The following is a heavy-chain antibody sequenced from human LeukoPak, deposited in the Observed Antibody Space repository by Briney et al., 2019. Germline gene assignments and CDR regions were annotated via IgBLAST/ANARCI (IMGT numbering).Heavy chain of an antibody. V-gene: IGHV3-53*01. Sequence: PGGSLRLSCAASGFTFSDYYMSWVRQAPGKGLEWVSVIYAGGSTYYADSVKGRFSISRDNSKNTLYLQMNSLRAEDTAVYYCARDAEYNWNYGPGYMDVWGKGTTVTVSS. D-gene: IGHD1-7*01. CDR3: ARDAEYNWNYGPGYMDV. J-gene: IGHJ6*03. CDR2: IYAGGST. CDR1: GFTFSDYY.